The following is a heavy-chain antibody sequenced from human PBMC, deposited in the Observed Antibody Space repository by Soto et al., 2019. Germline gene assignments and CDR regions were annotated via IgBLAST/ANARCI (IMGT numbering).Heavy chain of an antibody. J-gene: IGHJ4*02. D-gene: IGHD1-1*01. CDR3: AAGGANGIFDY. CDR1: GGSFSGYY. CDR2: ITHRGSS. Sequence: QVQLQQWGAGLLKPPEILSLTCAVYGGSFSGYYWSWIRQPPGEGLEWIGEITHRGSSSYNPSLKSRVTISVDTSKNQFSRKLTSVTAADTAVYYCAAGGANGIFDYWGQATLVTVSS. V-gene: IGHV4-34*01.